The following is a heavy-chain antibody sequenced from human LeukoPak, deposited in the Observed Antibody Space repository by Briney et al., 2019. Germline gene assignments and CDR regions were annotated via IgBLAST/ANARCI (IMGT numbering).Heavy chain of an antibody. J-gene: IGHJ5*02. D-gene: IGHD3-22*01. CDR3: ARENYYESSGCS. V-gene: IGHV6-1*01. CDR2: TNYRSKLYS. Sequence: SQTLSLTCAVSGDIFSSNNATWNWIRQSPSRGLEWLGRTNYRSKLYSDYAVSVKSRITINPDTSKNQLSLQLNSVTPEDTAVYYCARENYYESSGCSWGQGTLVTVSS. CDR1: GDIFSSNNAT.